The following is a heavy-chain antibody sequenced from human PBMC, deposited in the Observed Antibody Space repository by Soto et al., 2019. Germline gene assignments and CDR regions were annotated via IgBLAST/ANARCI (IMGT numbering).Heavy chain of an antibody. V-gene: IGHV3-72*01. CDR2: SRNKANSYTT. Sequence: EVQLVESGGGLVQPGGSLRLSCVASGFTFSDHYMDWVLQAPGKGLQWVGRSRNKANSYTTQHAASVKGRFTISRDDLKNSLYLQMDSLKTEDTAVYYCVRARKVGGTSHFDYWGQGTLVTVSS. J-gene: IGHJ4*02. D-gene: IGHD1-26*01. CDR3: VRARKVGGTSHFDY. CDR1: GFTFSDHY.